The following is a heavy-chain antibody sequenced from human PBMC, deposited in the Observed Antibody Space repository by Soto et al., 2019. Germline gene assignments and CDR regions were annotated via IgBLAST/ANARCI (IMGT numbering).Heavy chain of an antibody. Sequence: QIQLVESGGDVVQPGKSLRLSCAASGFNFGFFGMHWVRQAPGKGLEWVAFISGDGINTQYADSVRGRFTLSRDYSRKTMYLQMDSLRDEDTARYYCARFNLSFDFDSWGLGTLVTVSS. J-gene: IGHJ4*02. CDR1: GFNFGFFG. D-gene: IGHD1-26*01. CDR2: ISGDGINT. CDR3: ARFNLSFDFDS. V-gene: IGHV3-30*03.